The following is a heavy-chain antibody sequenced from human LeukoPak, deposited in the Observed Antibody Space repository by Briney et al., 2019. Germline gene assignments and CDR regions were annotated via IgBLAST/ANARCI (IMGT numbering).Heavy chain of an antibody. CDR3: ARDRNGFDI. D-gene: IGHD4-11*01. J-gene: IGHJ3*02. V-gene: IGHV3-21*01. Sequence: SLKGRFTISRDNAKSSVYLQMNSLRAEDTVVYYCARDRNGFDIWGQGTMVTVSP.